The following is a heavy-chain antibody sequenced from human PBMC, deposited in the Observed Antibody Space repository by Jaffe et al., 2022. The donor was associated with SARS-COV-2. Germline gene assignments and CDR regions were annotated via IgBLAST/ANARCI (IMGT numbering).Heavy chain of an antibody. CDR2: IYTSGST. CDR1: GGSISSGSYY. Sequence: QVQLQESGPGLVKPSQTLSLTCTVSGGSISSGSYYWSWIRQPAGKGLEWIGRIYTSGSTNYNPSLKSRVTISVDTSKNQFSLKLSSVTAADTAVYYCASGPSNWFDPWGQGTLVTVSS. J-gene: IGHJ5*02. V-gene: IGHV4-61*02. CDR3: ASGPSNWFDP.